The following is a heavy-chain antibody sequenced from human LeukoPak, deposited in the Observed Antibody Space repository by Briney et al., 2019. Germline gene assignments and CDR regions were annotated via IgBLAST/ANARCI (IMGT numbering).Heavy chain of an antibody. V-gene: IGHV4-30-4*01. CDR2: IYYTGRT. CDR1: GDSISNGNFY. J-gene: IGHJ4*02. CDR3: ARGAMIGGEAYPPGE. D-gene: IGHD3-10*01. Sequence: PSETLSLTCTVSGDSISNGNFYWSWIRQPPGKGLEWIAYIYYTGRTYYTPSLKSRVTISLDMSKNQVSLKLTSVTAADTAVYYCARGAMIGGEAYPPGEWGQGTLVTVSS.